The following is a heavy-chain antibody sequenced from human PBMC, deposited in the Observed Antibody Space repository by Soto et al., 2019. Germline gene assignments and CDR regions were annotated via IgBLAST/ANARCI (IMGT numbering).Heavy chain of an antibody. J-gene: IGHJ5*02. D-gene: IGHD6-13*01. Sequence: SVKVSCKASGGTFSSYAISWVRQAPGQGLEWMGGIIPIFGTANYAQKFQGRVTITADESTSTAYMELSSLRSEDTAVYYCARGWAAAGTGWFDPWGQGTLVTVSS. V-gene: IGHV1-69*13. CDR3: ARGWAAAGTGWFDP. CDR2: IIPIFGTA. CDR1: GGTFSSYA.